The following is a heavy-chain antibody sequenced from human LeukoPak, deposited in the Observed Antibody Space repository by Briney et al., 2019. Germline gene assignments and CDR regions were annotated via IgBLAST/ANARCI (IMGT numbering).Heavy chain of an antibody. CDR2: INTNTGNP. Sequence: ASVKVSCKASGYTFTSYAMNWVRQAPGQGLEWMGWINTNTGNPTYAQGFTGRFVFSLDTSVSTAYLQISSLKAEDTAVYYCARVPVRYFDRRYGMDVWGQGTTVTVSS. CDR1: GYTFTSYA. CDR3: ARVPVRYFDRRYGMDV. V-gene: IGHV7-4-1*02. J-gene: IGHJ6*02. D-gene: IGHD3-9*01.